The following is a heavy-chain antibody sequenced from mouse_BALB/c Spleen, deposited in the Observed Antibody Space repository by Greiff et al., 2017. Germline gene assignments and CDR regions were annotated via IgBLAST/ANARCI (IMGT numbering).Heavy chain of an antibody. CDR1: GYSITSDYA. CDR2: ISYSGST. J-gene: IGHJ1*01. CDR3: ARRRTGPWYFDV. Sequence: DVQLQESGPGLVKPSQSLSLTCTVTGYSITSDYAWNWIRQFPGNKLEWMGYISYSGSTSYNPSLKSRISITRDTSKNQFFLQLNSVTTEDTATYYCARRRTGPWYFDVWGAGTTVTVSS. D-gene: IGHD4-1*01. V-gene: IGHV3-2*02.